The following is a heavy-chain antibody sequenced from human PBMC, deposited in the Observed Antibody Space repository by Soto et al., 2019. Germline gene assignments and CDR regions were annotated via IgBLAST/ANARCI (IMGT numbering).Heavy chain of an antibody. CDR2: IIPIFGTA. V-gene: IGHV1-69*13. CDR1: GCTFSSYA. Sequence: ASVKVSCKASGCTFSSYAISWVRQAPGQGLEWMGGIIPIFGTANYAQKFQGRATITADESTSTAYMELSSLRSEDTAVYYCARGRAILTGYHYYYGMDVWGQGTTVTVSS. D-gene: IGHD3-9*01. J-gene: IGHJ6*02. CDR3: ARGRAILTGYHYYYGMDV.